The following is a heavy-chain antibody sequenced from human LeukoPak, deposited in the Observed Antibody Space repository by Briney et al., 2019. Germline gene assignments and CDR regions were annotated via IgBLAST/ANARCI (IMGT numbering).Heavy chain of an antibody. Sequence: GGSLRLSCAASGFTFSRYSMNWVRQAPGKGLEWVAVISYDGDRKYYADSVKGRFTISKDNSNNTVYLQMNSVRVEDTAVYYCARVWFGYFFQWGQGALVTVSS. V-gene: IGHV3-30*14. CDR3: ARVWFGYFFQ. D-gene: IGHD3-10*01. CDR2: ISYDGDRK. J-gene: IGHJ4*02. CDR1: GFTFSRYS.